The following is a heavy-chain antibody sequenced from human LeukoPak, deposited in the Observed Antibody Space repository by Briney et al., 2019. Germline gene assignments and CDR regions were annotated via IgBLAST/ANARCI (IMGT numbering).Heavy chain of an antibody. Sequence: GGSLRLSCAASGFTFSSYSMNWVRQAPGKGLEWVSSISSSSSHIYYADSVKGRSTISRDNAKNSLYLQMNSLRAEDTAVYYCARDGDWFDPWGQGTLVTVSS. D-gene: IGHD3-3*01. CDR2: ISSSSSHI. J-gene: IGHJ5*02. CDR3: ARDGDWFDP. V-gene: IGHV3-21*01. CDR1: GFTFSSYS.